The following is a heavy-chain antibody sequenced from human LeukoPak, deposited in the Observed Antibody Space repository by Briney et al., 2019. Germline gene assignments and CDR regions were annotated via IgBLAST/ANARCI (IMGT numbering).Heavy chain of an antibody. Sequence: SETLSLTCTVSGGSIGRYYWSWIRQPPGKGLEWIGYIYYSGSTNYNPSLKSRVTISVDTSKNQFSLKLSSVTAADTAVYYCARTSSWSTPFDYWGQGTLVTVSS. D-gene: IGHD6-13*01. J-gene: IGHJ4*02. V-gene: IGHV4-59*01. CDR3: ARTSSWSTPFDY. CDR1: GGSIGRYY. CDR2: IYYSGST.